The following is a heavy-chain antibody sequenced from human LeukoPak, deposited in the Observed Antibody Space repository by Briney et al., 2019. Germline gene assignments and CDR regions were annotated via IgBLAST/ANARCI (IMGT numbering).Heavy chain of an antibody. CDR3: ARVFHISPYYDSSGYYEG. D-gene: IGHD3-22*01. CDR1: GFTFTSYW. J-gene: IGHJ4*02. Sequence: GGSLRLSCAASGFTFTSYWMHWVRQGPGKGLVWVSHMNVDGSSKNYADSVEGRFTISRDNAKNTLYLQMSSLRAEDTAVYYCARVFHISPYYDSSGYYEGWGQGTLVTVSS. CDR2: MNVDGSSK. V-gene: IGHV3-74*01.